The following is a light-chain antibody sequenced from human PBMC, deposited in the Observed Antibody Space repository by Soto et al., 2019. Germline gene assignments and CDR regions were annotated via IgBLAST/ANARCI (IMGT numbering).Light chain of an antibody. V-gene: IGLV1-40*01. Sequence: QAVVTQPPSVSGAPGQRVTFSCTGSSSNIGAGYDVHWYQQLPGTAPKLLIYGNSNRPSGVPDRFSGSKSGTSASLAITGLQAEDEADYYCQSYDSSLSGSYVFGTGTKLTVL. CDR2: GNS. J-gene: IGLJ1*01. CDR3: QSYDSSLSGSYV. CDR1: SSNIGAGYD.